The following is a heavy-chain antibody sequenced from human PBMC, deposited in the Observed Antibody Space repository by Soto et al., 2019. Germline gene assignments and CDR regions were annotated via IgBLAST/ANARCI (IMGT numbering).Heavy chain of an antibody. D-gene: IGHD6-19*01. CDR3: AGPPPHQWYYMAA. CDR2: TYYRSRWYN. CDR1: GDSVSSNSAA. J-gene: IGHJ6*03. Sequence: QVQLQESGPGLVKPSQTLSLTCAISGDSVSSNSAAWNWIRLSPSRGLEWLARTYYRSRWYNDYAVSVRSRIPVNPDTSKNKLPRQLPSVPPKDTAVYYCAGPPPHQWYYMAAGGKWTPVTFS. V-gene: IGHV6-1*01.